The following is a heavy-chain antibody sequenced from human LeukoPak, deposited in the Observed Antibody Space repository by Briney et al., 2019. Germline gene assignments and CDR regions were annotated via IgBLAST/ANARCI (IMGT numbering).Heavy chain of an antibody. J-gene: IGHJ3*02. V-gene: IGHV3-7*03. Sequence: GGSLRLSCAASGFTFSRFWMTRVRQAPGKGLEWVANVKEDGTEKYCVDSLKGRFSISRDNAKESLYLQMNSLRADDTAVYYCAREGYDLGAFDIWGQGTMVTVYS. CDR1: GFTFSRFW. D-gene: IGHD1-20*01. CDR2: VKEDGTEK. CDR3: AREGYDLGAFDI.